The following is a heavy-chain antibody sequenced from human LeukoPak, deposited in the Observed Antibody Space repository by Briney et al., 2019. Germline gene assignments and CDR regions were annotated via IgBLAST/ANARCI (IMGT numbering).Heavy chain of an antibody. CDR3: AKEGVCSSTSCYLSATDY. J-gene: IGHJ4*02. V-gene: IGHV3-53*01. CDR2: IYSGGST. Sequence: HPGGSLRLSCAASGFTVSSNYMSWVRQAPGKGLEWVSVIYSGGSTYYADSVKGRFTISRDNSKNTLYLQMNSLRAEDTAVYYCAKEGVCSSTSCYLSATDYWGQGTLVTVSS. D-gene: IGHD2-2*01. CDR1: GFTVSSNY.